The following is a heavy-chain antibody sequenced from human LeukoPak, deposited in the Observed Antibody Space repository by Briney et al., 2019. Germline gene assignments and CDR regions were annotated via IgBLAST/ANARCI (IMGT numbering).Heavy chain of an antibody. Sequence: GGSLRLSCAASGFTFSSYSMNWVRQAPGKGLEWVSSISSSSSYIYYADSVKGRFTISRDNAKNSLYLQVNSLRAEDTAVYYCARRSSIAAAGKGIDYWGQGTLVTVPS. CDR2: ISSSSSYI. V-gene: IGHV3-21*01. D-gene: IGHD6-13*01. CDR1: GFTFSSYS. CDR3: ARRSSIAAAGKGIDY. J-gene: IGHJ4*02.